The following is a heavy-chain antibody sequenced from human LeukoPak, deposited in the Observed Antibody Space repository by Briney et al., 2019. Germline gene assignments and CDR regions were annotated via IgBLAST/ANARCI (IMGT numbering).Heavy chain of an antibody. CDR1: GFTFSSYA. CDR2: ISYDGSNK. CDR3: ARDLRSGYDPYYFDY. D-gene: IGHD5-12*01. V-gene: IGHV3-30-3*01. Sequence: GGSLRLSCAASGFTFSSYAMHWVRQAPGKGLEWVAVISYDGSNKYYADSVKGRFTISRDNSKNTLYLQMNSLRAEDTAVYYCARDLRSGYDPYYFDYWGQGTLVTVSS. J-gene: IGHJ4*02.